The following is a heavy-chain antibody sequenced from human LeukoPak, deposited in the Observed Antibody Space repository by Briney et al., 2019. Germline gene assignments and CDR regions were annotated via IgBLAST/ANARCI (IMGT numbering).Heavy chain of an antibody. CDR1: GFTFSSYD. D-gene: IGHD5-18*01. J-gene: IGHJ4*02. V-gene: IGHV3-13*01. Sequence: GPSLTLSCSASGFTFSSYDMHWVRQATGKGLEFVSGISTTGDTYYQGSVKGRFSISRENAKNSLYLQMNSLRAGDTAVYYCARVGYNYGYDYWGQGTLVTVSS. CDR2: ISTTGDT. CDR3: ARVGYNYGYDY.